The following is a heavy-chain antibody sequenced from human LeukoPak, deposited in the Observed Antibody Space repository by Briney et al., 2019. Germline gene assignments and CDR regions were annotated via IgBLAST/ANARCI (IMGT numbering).Heavy chain of an antibody. V-gene: IGHV3-23*01. CDR2: ISGSGGST. Sequence: QSGGSLRLSCAASGFTFSSYAMSWVRQAPGKGLEWVSAISGSGGSTYYADSVKGRFTISRDNSKNTLYLQMNSLRAEDTAVYYCAKAGSYYYGSGSRRLLDYWGQGTLVTVSS. CDR3: AKAGSYYYGSGSRRLLDY. D-gene: IGHD3-10*01. J-gene: IGHJ4*02. CDR1: GFTFSSYA.